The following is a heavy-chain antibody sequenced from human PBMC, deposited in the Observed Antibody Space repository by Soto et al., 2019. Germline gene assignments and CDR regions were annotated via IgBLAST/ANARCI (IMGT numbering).Heavy chain of an antibody. CDR3: ARDFTAGATYTGPSYYAMDV. CDR2: IRYDGSNQ. V-gene: IGHV3-33*01. Sequence: LRLSCAASGFTFSTYGMHWVRQAPGKGLEWVAGIRYDGSNQYYADSVKGQFTISRDNSKNTLYMQMDSLRDDDTAVYYCARDFTAGATYTGPSYYAMDVWGQGTTVIFSS. CDR1: GFTFSTYG. J-gene: IGHJ6*02. D-gene: IGHD1-26*01.